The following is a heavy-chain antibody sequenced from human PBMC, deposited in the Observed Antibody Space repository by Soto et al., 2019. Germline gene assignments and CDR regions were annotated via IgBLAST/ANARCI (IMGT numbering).Heavy chain of an antibody. CDR3: TRRGPGTYFDY. Sequence: EVQLLDSGGGLVQPGGSLRLSCAASGFTFSSYAMNWVRQAPGKGLEWGSVISGSGDSTYYADSVKGGFTISRDNSKNTLYLQMNSLRAEDPAVYYCTRRGPGTYFDYWGQGTVVTVSS. CDR1: GFTFSSYA. V-gene: IGHV3-23*01. J-gene: IGHJ4*02. D-gene: IGHD6-13*01. CDR2: ISGSGDST.